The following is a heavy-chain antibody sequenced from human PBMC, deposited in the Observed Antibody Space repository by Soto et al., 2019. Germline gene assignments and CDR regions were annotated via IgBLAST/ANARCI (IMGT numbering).Heavy chain of an antibody. J-gene: IGHJ5*02. CDR1: GFSLSTSGVG. V-gene: IGHV2-5*02. CDR3: AHSLYDYVWGTNWFDP. CDR2: IYWDDAK. D-gene: IGHD3-16*01. Sequence: QITLKESGPTLVKPTQTLTLTCTFSGFSLSTSGVGVGWIRQPPGKALEWLALIYWDDAKRYSPSLKSRLTITKDTSNNQVVLTMTNMDPGDTATYYCAHSLYDYVWGTNWFDPWGQGTLVTVSS.